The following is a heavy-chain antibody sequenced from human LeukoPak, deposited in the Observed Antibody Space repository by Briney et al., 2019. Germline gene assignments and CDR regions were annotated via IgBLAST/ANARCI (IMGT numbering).Heavy chain of an antibody. D-gene: IGHD3-16*02. V-gene: IGHV3-30*02. CDR1: GFTFSSYG. J-gene: IGHJ4*02. Sequence: GRSLTLSWAPSGFTFSSYGVHCVSHAPGKGLGWVAFIRYDGSNKYYADCVKGRFTISRDKTTNTLYLQMNSLRAADTAVYYCAKDRNDYVWGSYRYTGGYFDYWGQGTLVTVSS. CDR2: IRYDGSNK. CDR3: AKDRNDYVWGSYRYTGGYFDY.